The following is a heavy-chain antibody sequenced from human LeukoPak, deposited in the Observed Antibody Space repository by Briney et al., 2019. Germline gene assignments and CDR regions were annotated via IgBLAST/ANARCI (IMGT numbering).Heavy chain of an antibody. D-gene: IGHD2-2*01. CDR2: INGDGSWT. J-gene: IGHJ4*02. CDR3: VSFYETY. Sequence: PGGSLRLSCAASGFTFSSSAMSWVRQAPGKGLVWVSHINGDGSWTTYADSVKGRFTISKDNAKNTVYLQMNNLRAEDTAVYYCVSFYETYWGRGTLVTVSS. CDR1: GFTFSSSA. V-gene: IGHV3-74*01.